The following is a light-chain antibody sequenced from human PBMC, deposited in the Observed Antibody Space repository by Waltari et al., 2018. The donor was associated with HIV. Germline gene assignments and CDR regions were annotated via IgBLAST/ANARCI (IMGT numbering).Light chain of an antibody. Sequence: QSVLTHPPSVSAAPGQKVTISCSVSSSNIGNHYVYWYQQLPGTAPKLLIYDNNKRPSGIPDRFSGSKSGTSATLGITGLQTGDEADYYCGTWDSSLSAGVFGGGTKLTVL. CDR1: SSNIGNHY. V-gene: IGLV1-51*01. CDR3: GTWDSSLSAGV. CDR2: DNN. J-gene: IGLJ3*02.